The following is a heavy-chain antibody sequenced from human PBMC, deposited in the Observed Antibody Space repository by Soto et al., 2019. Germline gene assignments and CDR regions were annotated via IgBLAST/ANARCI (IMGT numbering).Heavy chain of an antibody. Sequence: QVQLVQSGAEVKKPGSSVKVSCKASGGTFSSYAISWVRQAPGQGLEWMGGIIPIFGTANYAQKFQGRVTITADESTSTAYMELSSLRSEDTAVYYCARVIAVDAYYYYYGMDVWGQGTTVTVSS. CDR1: GGTFSSYA. CDR2: IIPIFGTA. CDR3: ARVIAVDAYYYYYGMDV. D-gene: IGHD6-19*01. J-gene: IGHJ6*02. V-gene: IGHV1-69*01.